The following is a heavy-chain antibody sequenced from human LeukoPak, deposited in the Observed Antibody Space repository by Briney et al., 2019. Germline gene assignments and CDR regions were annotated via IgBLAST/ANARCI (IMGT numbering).Heavy chain of an antibody. Sequence: PGGSLRLSCAASGFTFSSYAMSWVRQAPGKGLEWVSAISGSGGSTYYADSVKGRFTISRDNSKNTLYLQMNSLRAEDTAVYYCARHGYLSTSVWFGPWGQGTLVTVSS. CDR1: GFTFSSYA. V-gene: IGHV3-23*01. CDR3: ARHGYLSTSVWFGP. D-gene: IGHD5/OR15-5a*01. J-gene: IGHJ5*02. CDR2: ISGSGGST.